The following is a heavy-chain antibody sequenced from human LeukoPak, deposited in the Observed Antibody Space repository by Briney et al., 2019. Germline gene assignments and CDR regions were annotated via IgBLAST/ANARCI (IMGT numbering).Heavy chain of an antibody. D-gene: IGHD3-10*01. V-gene: IGHV4-4*07. Sequence: PSETLSLTCTVSGGSISSYCWSWIRQPAGKGLEWIGRICTSGSTNYNPSLKSRVTMSVDTSKNQFSLKLSSVTAADTAVYYCARDLTVRGVIPYYYYYMDVWGKGTTVTVSS. CDR1: GGSISSYC. CDR2: ICTSGST. J-gene: IGHJ6*03. CDR3: ARDLTVRGVIPYYYYYMDV.